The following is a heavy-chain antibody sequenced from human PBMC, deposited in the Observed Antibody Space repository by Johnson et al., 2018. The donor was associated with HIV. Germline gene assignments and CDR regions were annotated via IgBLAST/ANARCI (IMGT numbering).Heavy chain of an antibody. V-gene: IGHV3-66*02. D-gene: IGHD3-16*02. Sequence: VLLVESGGGLVQPGRSLRLSCTASGFTVNSNYINWVRQAPGKGLECVSGIYSGGRTYYADSVKGRFTISRDNSKNTLYLQMNSLRAEDTAVYYCARDLETGDDYVWGSYHLGAFDIWGQGTMVTVSS. J-gene: IGHJ3*02. CDR3: ARDLETGDDYVWGSYHLGAFDI. CDR2: IYSGGRT. CDR1: GFTVNSNY.